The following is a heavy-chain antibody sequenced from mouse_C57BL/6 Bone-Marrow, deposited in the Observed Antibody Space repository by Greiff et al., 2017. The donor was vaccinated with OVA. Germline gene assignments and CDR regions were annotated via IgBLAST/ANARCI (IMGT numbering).Heavy chain of an antibody. J-gene: IGHJ2*01. V-gene: IGHV1-22*01. Sequence: VQLQQSGPELVKPGASVKMSCKASGYTFTDYNMHWVKQSHGKSLEWIGYINPNNGGTSYNQKFKGKATLTVNKSSSTAYMELRSLTSEDSAVYYCARGHYYGSSFFDYWGQGTTLTVSS. CDR1: GYTFTDYN. CDR2: INPNNGGT. D-gene: IGHD1-1*01. CDR3: ARGHYYGSSFFDY.